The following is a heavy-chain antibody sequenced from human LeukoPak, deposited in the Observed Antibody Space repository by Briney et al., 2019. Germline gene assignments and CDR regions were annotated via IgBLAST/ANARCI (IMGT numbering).Heavy chain of an antibody. D-gene: IGHD3-9*01. CDR1: GFTFSSYW. Sequence: PGGSLRLSCAASGFTFSSYWMSWVRQAPGKGLEWVANIKQDGSEKYYVDSVKGRFTISRDNAKNSLYLQMNSLRAEDTAVYYCARRGPDYDILTGYSFPFDPWGQGTLVTVSS. J-gene: IGHJ5*02. CDR3: ARRGPDYDILTGYSFPFDP. CDR2: IKQDGSEK. V-gene: IGHV3-7*03.